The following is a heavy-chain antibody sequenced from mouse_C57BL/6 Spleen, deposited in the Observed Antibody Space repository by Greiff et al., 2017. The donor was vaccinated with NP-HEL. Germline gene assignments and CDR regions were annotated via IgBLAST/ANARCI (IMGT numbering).Heavy chain of an antibody. CDR1: GYTFTSYG. CDR2: IYPRSGNP. CDR3: ARPPGTRGDYVDY. Sequence: QVQLQQSGAELARPGASVKLSCKASGYTFTSYGISWVKQRTGQGLEWIGEIYPRSGNPYYNEKFKGKATLTADKSSSTAYMELRSLTSEDSAVYFCARPPGTRGDYVDYWGQGTTLTVSS. J-gene: IGHJ2*01. D-gene: IGHD4-1*01. V-gene: IGHV1-81*01.